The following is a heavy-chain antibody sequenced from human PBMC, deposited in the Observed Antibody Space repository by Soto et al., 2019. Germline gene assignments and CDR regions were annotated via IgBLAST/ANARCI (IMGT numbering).Heavy chain of an antibody. V-gene: IGHV3-30-3*01. CDR1: GFTFSRFS. D-gene: IGHD3-10*02. CDR3: ARDHGMFLSYYYYGMDV. CDR2: ISYDGSNT. Sequence: GGSLRLSCAASGFTFSRFSMHWVRQAPGKGLAWVAVISYDGSNTHYAESVKGRFSISRDDSKNTVYLQMNNLRGEDSAVYYCARDHGMFLSYYYYGMDVWGQGTTVTVSS. J-gene: IGHJ6*02.